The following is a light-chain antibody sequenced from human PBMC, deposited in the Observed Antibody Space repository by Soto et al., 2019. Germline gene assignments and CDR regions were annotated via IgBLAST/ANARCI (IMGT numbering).Light chain of an antibody. V-gene: IGLV2-14*01. CDR1: SSDVGGYNY. CDR3: SSYTSSSTVV. Sequence: QSVLTQPASVSGSPGQSITISCTGTSSDVGGYNYVSWYQQHPGKAPKLMIYDVSNRPSWVSNRFSGSKSGNTASLTISGLQAEDEADYYCSSYTSSSTVVFGGGAKVTVL. CDR2: DVS. J-gene: IGLJ2*01.